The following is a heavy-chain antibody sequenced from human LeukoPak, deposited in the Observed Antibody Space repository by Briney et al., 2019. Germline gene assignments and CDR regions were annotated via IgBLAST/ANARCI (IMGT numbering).Heavy chain of an antibody. CDR1: GGSFSNYY. J-gene: IGHJ4*02. CDR3: TREWSSGYYSDY. V-gene: IGHV4-34*01. CDR2: VNHRGTT. D-gene: IGHD3-22*01. Sequence: SETLSLTCAVYGGSFSNYYWGWIRQSPARGLEWIGEVNHRGTTNYSPSLKSRVIISVDSSKNQFSLKMTSVTAADTAVYYCTREWSSGYYSDYWGQGILVTVSS.